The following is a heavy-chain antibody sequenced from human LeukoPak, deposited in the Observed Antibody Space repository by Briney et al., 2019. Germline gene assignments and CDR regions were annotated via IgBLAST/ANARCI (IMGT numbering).Heavy chain of an antibody. CDR2: IIPIFGTA. Sequence: SVKVSCKASGGTFSSYAIGWVRQAPGQGLEWMGRIIPIFGTANYAQKFQGRVTITTDESTSTAYMELSSLRSEDTAVYYCARGHDVYSSGWYKFDYWGQGTLVTVSS. J-gene: IGHJ4*02. CDR1: GGTFSSYA. V-gene: IGHV1-69*05. CDR3: ARGHDVYSSGWYKFDY. D-gene: IGHD6-19*01.